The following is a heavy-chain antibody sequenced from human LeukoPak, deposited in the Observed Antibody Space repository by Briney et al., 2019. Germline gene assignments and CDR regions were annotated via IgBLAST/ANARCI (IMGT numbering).Heavy chain of an antibody. D-gene: IGHD3-10*01. J-gene: IGHJ6*04. CDR3: ARDGGGAAMVRGVIQYYYYYGMDV. CDR1: GFTFSSYA. CDR2: ISYDGSNK. Sequence: GRSLRLSCAASGFTFSSYAMHWVRQAPGKGLEWVAVISYDGSNKYYADSVKGRFTISRDNSENTLYLQMNSLRAEDTAVYYCARDGGGAAMVRGVIQYYYYYGMDVWGKGTTVTVSS. V-gene: IGHV3-30*04.